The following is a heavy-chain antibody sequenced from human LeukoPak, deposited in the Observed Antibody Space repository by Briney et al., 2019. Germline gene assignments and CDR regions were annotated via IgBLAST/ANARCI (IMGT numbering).Heavy chain of an antibody. CDR2: ISSSSSYI. CDR1: GFTFSSYA. V-gene: IGHV3-21*01. D-gene: IGHD3-10*01. CDR3: ARDPYYYGSGSPSPFDC. Sequence: GGSLRLSCAASGFTFSSYAMSWVRQAPGKGLEWVSSISSSSSYIYYADSVKGRFTISRDNAKNSLYLQMNSLRAEDTAVYYCARDPYYYGSGSPSPFDCWGQGTLVTVSS. J-gene: IGHJ4*02.